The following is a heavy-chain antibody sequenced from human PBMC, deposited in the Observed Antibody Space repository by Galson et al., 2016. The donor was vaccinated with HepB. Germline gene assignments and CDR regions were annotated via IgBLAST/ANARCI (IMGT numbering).Heavy chain of an antibody. D-gene: IGHD1-26*01. J-gene: IGHJ4*02. Sequence: SLRLSCAASGFSFSSYAMHWVRQAPGKGLEWVAQILYDGRNKYYTDSVKGRFTISRDNSKNTLYLQMSNLRAEDTAVYYCAREVGGTYGRHLDLWVQGTLVSVSS. CDR3: AREVGGTYGRHLDL. CDR2: ILYDGRNK. V-gene: IGHV3-30*04. CDR1: GFSFSSYA.